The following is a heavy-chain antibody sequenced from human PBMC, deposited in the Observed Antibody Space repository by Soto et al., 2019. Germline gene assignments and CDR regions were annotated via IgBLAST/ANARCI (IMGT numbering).Heavy chain of an antibody. D-gene: IGHD6-6*01. J-gene: IGHJ4*02. CDR3: ARVGGLAARTFDY. Sequence: PXETLSLTCTVSGGSISDFYWSWIRQPPGKGLEWIGYIYYSGSTNYNPSLKSRVTISVDTSKNQFSLNLRSMSPADTAVYYCARVGGLAARTFDYWGPGTLVTVS. V-gene: IGHV4-59*01. CDR2: IYYSGST. CDR1: GGSISDFY.